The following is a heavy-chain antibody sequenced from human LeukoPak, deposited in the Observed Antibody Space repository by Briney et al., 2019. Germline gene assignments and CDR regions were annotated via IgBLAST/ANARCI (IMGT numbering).Heavy chain of an antibody. CDR3: ARDRAGYSSGWYGEGDY. CDR1: GYTFTSYG. J-gene: IGHJ4*02. CDR2: ISAYNGNT. D-gene: IGHD6-19*01. Sequence: ASVKVSCKASGYTFTSYGISWVRQAPGQGLEWMGWISAYNGNTNYAQKLQGRVTMTTDTSTSTAYMELRSLRSDDTAVYYCARDRAGYSSGWYGEGDYWGQGTLVTVSP. V-gene: IGHV1-18*01.